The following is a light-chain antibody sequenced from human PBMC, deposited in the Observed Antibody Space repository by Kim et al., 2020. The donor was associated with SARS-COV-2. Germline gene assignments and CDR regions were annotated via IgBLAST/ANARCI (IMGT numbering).Light chain of an antibody. Sequence: QSVLTQPPSVSAAPGQKVTISCSGGSSNIGNNYVSWYQQLPGTAPKLLIYDNNKRPSGIPDRFSGSKSGTSATLGITGLQTGDEADYYCGTWDSSLSAVVFGVGTQLTVL. CDR3: GTWDSSLSAVV. V-gene: IGLV1-51*01. CDR2: DNN. J-gene: IGLJ2*01. CDR1: SSNIGNNY.